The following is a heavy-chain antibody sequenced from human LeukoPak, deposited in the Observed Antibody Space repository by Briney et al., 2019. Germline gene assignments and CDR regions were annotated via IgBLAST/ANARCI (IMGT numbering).Heavy chain of an antibody. CDR1: GFTFSSYA. J-gene: IGHJ4*02. Sequence: GGSLRLSCAASGFTFSSYAMSWVRQAPGKGLELVSAISGSGGSTYYADSVKGRFTISRDNSKNTLYLQMNSLRAEDTAVYYCAKDPEVSRGFDYWGQGTLVTVSS. V-gene: IGHV3-23*01. CDR2: ISGSGGST. D-gene: IGHD3-16*01. CDR3: AKDPEVSRGFDY.